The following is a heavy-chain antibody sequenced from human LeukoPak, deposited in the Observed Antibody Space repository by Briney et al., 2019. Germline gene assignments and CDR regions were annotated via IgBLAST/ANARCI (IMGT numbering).Heavy chain of an antibody. Sequence: SETLSLTCAVYGGSFSGYYWSWIRQPPGKGLEWIGEINHSGSTNYNPSLKSRVTISVGTSKNQFSLKLSSVTAADTAVYYCARVDSSGWNYWGQGTLVTASS. CDR2: INHSGST. CDR1: GGSFSGYY. D-gene: IGHD6-19*01. CDR3: ARVDSSGWNY. V-gene: IGHV4-34*01. J-gene: IGHJ4*02.